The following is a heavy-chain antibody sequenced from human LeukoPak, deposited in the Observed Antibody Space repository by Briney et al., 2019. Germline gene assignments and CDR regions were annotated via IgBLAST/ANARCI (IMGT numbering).Heavy chain of an antibody. D-gene: IGHD3-10*01. CDR2: TYYRSKWYN. CDR1: GDSVSSNSAA. CDR3: ARTRFEWFGEILSYAFDI. V-gene: IGHV6-1*01. J-gene: IGHJ3*02. Sequence: TSQTLSLTCAISGDSVSSNSAAWNWIRQSPSRGLEWLGRTYYRSKWYNDYAVSVKSRITINPDTSKNQFSLQLNSVTPEDTAVYYCARTRFEWFGEILSYAFDIWGQGTMVTVSS.